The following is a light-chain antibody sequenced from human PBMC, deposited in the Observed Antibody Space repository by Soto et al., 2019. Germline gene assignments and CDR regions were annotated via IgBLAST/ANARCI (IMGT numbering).Light chain of an antibody. CDR1: QSVSSSY. CDR3: QQYGNSPQT. Sequence: EIVLTQSPGTLSLSPGERATLSCRASQSVSSSYLAWYQQKPGQAPRLLIFDASSRATGIPDRFSGSGPGTDFTLTISRLEPEDFAVYYCQQYGNSPQTFGQGTKVDI. J-gene: IGKJ1*01. V-gene: IGKV3-20*01. CDR2: DAS.